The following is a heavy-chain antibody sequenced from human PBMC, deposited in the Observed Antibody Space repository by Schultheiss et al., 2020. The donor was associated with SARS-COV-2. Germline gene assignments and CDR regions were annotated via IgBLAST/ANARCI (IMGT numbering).Heavy chain of an antibody. CDR3: AKEFYGGYDAFDI. CDR2: IIPIFGTA. CDR1: GGTFSSYA. Sequence: SVKVSCKASGGTFSSYAISWVRQAPGQGLEWMGGIIPIFGTANYAQKFQGRVTITADESTSTAYMELSSLRSEDTAVYYCAKEFYGGYDAFDIWGQGTMVTVSS. J-gene: IGHJ3*02. V-gene: IGHV1-69*13. D-gene: IGHD4-17*01.